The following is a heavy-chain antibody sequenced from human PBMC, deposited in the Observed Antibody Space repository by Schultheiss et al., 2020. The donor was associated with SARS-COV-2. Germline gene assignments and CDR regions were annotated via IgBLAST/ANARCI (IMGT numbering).Heavy chain of an antibody. Sequence: SVKVSCKASGFTFTSSAMQWVRQARGQRLEWIGWIVVGSGNTNYAQKFQERVTITRDMSTSTAYMELSSLRSEDTAVYYCAAADRFRTLNYYYYGMDVWGQGTTVTVSS. J-gene: IGHJ6*02. V-gene: IGHV1-58*02. CDR3: AAADRFRTLNYYYYGMDV. D-gene: IGHD1-14*01. CDR1: GFTFTSSA. CDR2: IVVGSGNT.